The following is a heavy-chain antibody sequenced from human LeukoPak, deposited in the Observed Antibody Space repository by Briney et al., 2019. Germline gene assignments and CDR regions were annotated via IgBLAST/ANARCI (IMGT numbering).Heavy chain of an antibody. CDR1: GGSISSGDYY. J-gene: IGHJ4*02. Sequence: SQTLSLTCTVSGGSISSGDYYWSWIRQPPGKGLEWIGYIYYSGSTYYNPSLKSRVTISVDTSKNQFSLKLSSVTAADTAVYYCARAHYDILTGYQGELGYWGQGTLVTVSS. CDR3: ARAHYDILTGYQGELGY. CDR2: IYYSGST. D-gene: IGHD3-9*01. V-gene: IGHV4-30-4*01.